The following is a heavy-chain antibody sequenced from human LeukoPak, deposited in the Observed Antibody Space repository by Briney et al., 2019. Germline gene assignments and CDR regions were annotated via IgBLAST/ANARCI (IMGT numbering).Heavy chain of an antibody. CDR1: GFTFSNYA. CDR3: TRNDYFDY. CDR2: IRSKAYGGTT. Sequence: GGSLRLSCAASGFTFSNYAMSWVRQAPGKGLEWVGFIRSKAYGGTTEYAASVKGRFTISRDDSKSIAYLQMNSLKTEDTAVYYCTRNDYFDYWGQGTLVTVSS. V-gene: IGHV3-49*04. J-gene: IGHJ4*02.